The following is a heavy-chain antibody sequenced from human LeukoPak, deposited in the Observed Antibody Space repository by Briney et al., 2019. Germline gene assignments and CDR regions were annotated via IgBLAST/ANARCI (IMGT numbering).Heavy chain of an antibody. CDR3: TAGVGYSDFDY. Sequence: GGSLRLSCAASGFTFSNAWMSWVRQAPGKGLEWVGRIKSKTDGGTTDYAAPVKGRFTISRDDSNNTLYLQMNSLKTEDTAVYYCTAGVGYSDFDYWGQGTLVTVSS. CDR1: GFTFSNAW. J-gene: IGHJ4*02. CDR2: IKSKTDGGTT. D-gene: IGHD3-22*01. V-gene: IGHV3-15*01.